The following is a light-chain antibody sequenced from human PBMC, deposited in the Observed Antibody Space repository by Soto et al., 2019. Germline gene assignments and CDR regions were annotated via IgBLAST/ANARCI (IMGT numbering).Light chain of an antibody. CDR3: QHYNNWPRT. Sequence: EIVMTQSPATLSVSPGEGATLSCRASQSVSRNLAWYQQKPGQTPRLIIYSASTRATGVPVRFTGSGSGTEFTLTISSLQSEDFAVYYCQHYNNWPRTFGQGTKVEIK. J-gene: IGKJ1*01. V-gene: IGKV3-15*01. CDR1: QSVSRN. CDR2: SAS.